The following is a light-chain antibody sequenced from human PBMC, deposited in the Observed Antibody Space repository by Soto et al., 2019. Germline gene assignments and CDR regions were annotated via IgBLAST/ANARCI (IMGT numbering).Light chain of an antibody. CDR2: GNS. CDR3: QSYDSSLSGSVV. J-gene: IGLJ2*01. CDR1: SSNIGAGYD. V-gene: IGLV1-40*01. Sequence: QLVLTQPPSVSGAPGQRVTISCTGSSSNIGAGYDVHWYQQLPGTAPKLLIYGNSNRPSGVPDRFSGSKSGTSASLAITGLQAEDEADYYCQSYDSSLSGSVVFGGGTKFTVL.